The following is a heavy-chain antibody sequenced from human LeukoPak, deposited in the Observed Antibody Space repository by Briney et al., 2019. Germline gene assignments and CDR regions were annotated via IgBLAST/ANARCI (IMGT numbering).Heavy chain of an antibody. CDR2: IKQDGGEK. Sequence: GGSLRLSCATSGFTFSSYGMHWVRQAPGKGLEWVANIKQDGGEKYYVDSVKGRFTISRDNAKNSVYLQMNNLRAADTAMYYCTKSGTTFDYWGLGTLVTVSS. D-gene: IGHD1-14*01. V-gene: IGHV3-7*01. CDR1: GFTFSSYG. J-gene: IGHJ4*02. CDR3: TKSGTTFDY.